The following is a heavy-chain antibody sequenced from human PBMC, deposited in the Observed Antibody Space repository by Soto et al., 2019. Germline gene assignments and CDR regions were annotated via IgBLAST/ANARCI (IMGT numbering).Heavy chain of an antibody. Sequence: QVQLQESGPGLVKPSQTLSLTCTVSGGSISSGGYYWSWIRQHPGKGLEWIGYIYYSGSTYYNPSLTSRVTISVDTSKNQFSLKLSSVTAADTAVYYCARESVVVAATPGAENWFDPWGQGTLVTVSS. D-gene: IGHD2-15*01. V-gene: IGHV4-31*03. CDR2: IYYSGST. CDR3: ARESVVVAATPGAENWFDP. J-gene: IGHJ5*02. CDR1: GGSISSGGYY.